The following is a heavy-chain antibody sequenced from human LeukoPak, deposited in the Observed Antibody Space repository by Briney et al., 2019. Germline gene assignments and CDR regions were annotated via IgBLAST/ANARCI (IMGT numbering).Heavy chain of an antibody. V-gene: IGHV3-23*01. CDR3: AKDSGSYYETFFSDY. CDR1: GFIFSSYG. CDR2: ISGSGGST. Sequence: GGSLRLSCAASGFIFSSYGMSWVRQAPGKGLEWVSAISGSGGSTYYADSVKGRFTISRDNSKNTLYLQMNSLRAEDTAVYYCAKDSGSYYETFFSDYWGQGTLVTVSS. D-gene: IGHD1-26*01. J-gene: IGHJ4*02.